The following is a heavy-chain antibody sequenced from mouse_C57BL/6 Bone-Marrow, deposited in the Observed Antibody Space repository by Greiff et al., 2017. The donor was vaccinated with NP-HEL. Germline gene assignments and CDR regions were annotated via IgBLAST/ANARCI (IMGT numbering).Heavy chain of an antibody. Sequence: QVHVKQPGAELVKPGASVKMSCKASGYTFTSYWITWVKQRPGQGLEWIGDIYPGSGSTNYNEKFKSKATLTVDTSSSTAYMQLSSLTSEDSAVYYCARCNYGSSSYAMDYWGQGTSVTVSS. CDR3: ARCNYGSSSYAMDY. J-gene: IGHJ4*01. V-gene: IGHV1-55*01. CDR1: GYTFTSYW. D-gene: IGHD1-1*01. CDR2: IYPGSGST.